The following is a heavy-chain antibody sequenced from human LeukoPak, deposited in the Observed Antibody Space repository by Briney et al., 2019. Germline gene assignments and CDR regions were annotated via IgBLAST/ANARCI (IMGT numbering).Heavy chain of an antibody. D-gene: IGHD3-22*01. Sequence: GESLKISCKGSGYSFTSYWIGWVRQMPGKGLEWMGIIYPGYSDTRYSPSFQGQVTISADKSISTAYLQWSSLKASDTAMYYCASGVYYDSSGPYYFDYWGQGTLVTVSS. J-gene: IGHJ4*02. CDR1: GYSFTSYW. CDR2: IYPGYSDT. V-gene: IGHV5-51*01. CDR3: ASGVYYDSSGPYYFDY.